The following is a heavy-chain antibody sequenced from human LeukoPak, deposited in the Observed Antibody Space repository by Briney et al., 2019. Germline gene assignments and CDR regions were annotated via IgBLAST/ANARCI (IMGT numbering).Heavy chain of an antibody. CDR3: ARDLAGGYGTNWFDP. V-gene: IGHV3-21*01. D-gene: IGHD3-22*01. J-gene: IGHJ5*02. CDR1: GFTFCSYS. CDR2: ISSSSSYI. Sequence: PGGSLRLSCAASGFTFCSYSMNWVRQAPGKGLEWVSSISSSSSYIYYADSVKGRFTISRDNAKNSLYLQMNSLRAEDTAVYYCARDLAGGYGTNWFDPWGQGTLVTVSS.